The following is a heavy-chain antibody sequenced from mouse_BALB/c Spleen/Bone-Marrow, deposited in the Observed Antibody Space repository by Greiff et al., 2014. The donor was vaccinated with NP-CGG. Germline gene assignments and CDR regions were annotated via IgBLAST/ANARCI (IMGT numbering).Heavy chain of an antibody. J-gene: IGHJ2*01. CDR3: ARDKGRVFFDY. CDR2: IRNKANGYTT. V-gene: IGHV7-3*02. CDR1: GFTFTDYY. Sequence: VQLKESGGGLVQPGGSLRLSCATSGFTFTDYYMNWVRQPPGKALEWLGFIRNKANGYTTEYSASVKSRFTISRDNSQNILYLQMNTLRVDDSATYCCARDKGRVFFDYWGQGTTLTVSS.